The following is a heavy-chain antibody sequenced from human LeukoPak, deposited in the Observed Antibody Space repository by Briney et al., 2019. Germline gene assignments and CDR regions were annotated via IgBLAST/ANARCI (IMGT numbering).Heavy chain of an antibody. J-gene: IGHJ6*03. D-gene: IGHD6-13*01. Sequence: PSETLSLTCTVSGGSISSYYWSWIRQPAGKGLEWIGRIYTSGSTNYNPSRKSRVTMSVDTSKNQFSLKLSSVTAADTAVYYCARDGRIAAARRNYYYYMDVWGKGTTVTVSS. CDR3: ARDGRIAAARRNYYYYMDV. CDR2: IYTSGST. CDR1: GGSISSYY. V-gene: IGHV4-4*07.